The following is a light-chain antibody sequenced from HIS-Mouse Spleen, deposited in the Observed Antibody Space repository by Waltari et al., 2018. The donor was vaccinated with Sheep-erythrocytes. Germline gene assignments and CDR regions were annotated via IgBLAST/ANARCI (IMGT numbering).Light chain of an antibody. V-gene: IGKV1-39*01. CDR3: QQSYSTPQFT. CDR2: AAS. J-gene: IGKJ3*01. CDR1: QSISSY. Sequence: DIQMTQSTSCLSASVGDRVTIPCRASQSISSYLNWYQQKPGKAPKLLIYAASSLQSGVPSRFSGSGSGTDFTLTISSLQPEDFATYYCQQSYSTPQFTFGPGTKVDIK.